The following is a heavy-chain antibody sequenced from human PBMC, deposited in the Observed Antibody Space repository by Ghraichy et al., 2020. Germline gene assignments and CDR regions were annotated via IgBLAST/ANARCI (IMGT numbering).Heavy chain of an antibody. Sequence: SVKVSCKASGFTFTNSARQWVRQARGQRLEWIGWIVVGSGNTNYAQKFQERVTITRDMSTSTAYMELSSLRSDDTAVYYCAAGSADYSDSSGYYSWGQGTLFTVSS. J-gene: IGHJ5*02. V-gene: IGHV1-58*02. CDR3: AAGSADYSDSSGYYS. CDR1: GFTFTNSA. CDR2: IVVGSGNT. D-gene: IGHD3-22*01.